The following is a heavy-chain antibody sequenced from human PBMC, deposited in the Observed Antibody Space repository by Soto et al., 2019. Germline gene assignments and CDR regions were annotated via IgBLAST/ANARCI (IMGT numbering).Heavy chain of an antibody. J-gene: IGHJ5*02. V-gene: IGHV3-15*01. D-gene: IGHD6-13*01. CDR2: IKSKTDGGTT. Sequence: EVQLVESGGGLVKPGGSLRLSCAASGFIFSNAWMSWVRQAPGKGLEWVGRIKSKTDGGTTDYAAPVKGRFTISRDDSKNTLYLQMNSLKTEDTAVYYCTRTYSSSWYGNWFDPWGQGTLVTVSS. CDR3: TRTYSSSWYGNWFDP. CDR1: GFIFSNAW.